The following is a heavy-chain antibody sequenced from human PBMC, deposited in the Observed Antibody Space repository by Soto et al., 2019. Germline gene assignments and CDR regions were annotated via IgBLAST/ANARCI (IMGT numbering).Heavy chain of an antibody. Sequence: ASVKVSCKASGGTFSDSTINWVRQAPGQRLEWMGGIIPIFDTANYAEKFQGRVTITADESTSTSFMEVSSLRSEDTAVYYCARNGTLTGYSYGMDVWGQGTMVTVSS. CDR1: GGTFSDST. J-gene: IGHJ6*02. D-gene: IGHD1-1*01. CDR2: IIPIFDTA. V-gene: IGHV1-69*13. CDR3: ARNGTLTGYSYGMDV.